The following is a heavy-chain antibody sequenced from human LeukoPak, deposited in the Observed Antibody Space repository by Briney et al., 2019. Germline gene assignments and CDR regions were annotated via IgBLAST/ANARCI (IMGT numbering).Heavy chain of an antibody. Sequence: SETLSLTCIVSGDSISTYYWSWIRQPPGKGLEWIGYVYYSGSTNYNPSLKSRVTMSVDTSKNQFSLKLSSVTAADTAVYYCATQILLCHYYWGQGTLVTVSS. CDR1: GDSISTYY. D-gene: IGHD3-10*02. V-gene: IGHV4-59*08. CDR2: VYYSGST. CDR3: ATQILLCHYY. J-gene: IGHJ4*02.